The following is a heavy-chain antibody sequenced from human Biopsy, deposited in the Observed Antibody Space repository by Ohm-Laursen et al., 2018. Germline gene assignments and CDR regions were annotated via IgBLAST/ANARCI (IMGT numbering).Heavy chain of an antibody. CDR1: GVSINTGGYF. Sequence: SQTLSLTCAVSGVSINTGGYFWTWIRQHPGTGLEWIGYIHYSGNTLYNPSLKSRLTISVDTSRNQFSLKLTSVTAADPALYYCTRAEGGKIYGLWGQGTLVTVSS. CDR3: TRAEGGKIYGL. CDR2: IHYSGNT. J-gene: IGHJ4*02. D-gene: IGHD3-16*01. V-gene: IGHV4-31*11.